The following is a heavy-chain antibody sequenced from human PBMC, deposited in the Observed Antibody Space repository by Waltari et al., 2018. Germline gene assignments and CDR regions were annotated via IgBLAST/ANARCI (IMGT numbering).Heavy chain of an antibody. J-gene: IGHJ4*02. CDR1: GYSISSGYY. CDR2: SYHGRST. V-gene: IGHV4-38-2*01. Sequence: QVQLQESGPGLVKPSETLSLTCAVSGYSISSGYYWGWIRQPPGKGLEWIGSSYHGRSTYYNPSLKSRVTISVDTSKNQFSLKLSSVTAADTAVYYCARQKDGDYSFVYWGQGTLVTVSS. CDR3: ARQKDGDYSFVY. D-gene: IGHD4-17*01.